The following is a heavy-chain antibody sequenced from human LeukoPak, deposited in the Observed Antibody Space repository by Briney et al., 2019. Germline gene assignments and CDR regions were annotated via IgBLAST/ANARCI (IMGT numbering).Heavy chain of an antibody. CDR2: FDPEDGET. CDR1: GYTLTELS. CDR3: ARVLPRTTGTTWVFDY. D-gene: IGHD1-1*01. Sequence: ASVKVSCKVSGYTLTELSMHWVRQAPGKGLEWMGGFDPEDGETIYAQKFQGRVTMTRDTSTSTVYMELSSLRSEDTAVYYCARVLPRTTGTTWVFDYWGQGTLVTVSS. V-gene: IGHV1-24*01. J-gene: IGHJ4*02.